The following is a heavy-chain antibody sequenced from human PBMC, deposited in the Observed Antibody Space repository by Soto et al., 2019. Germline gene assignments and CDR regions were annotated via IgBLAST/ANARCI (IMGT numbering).Heavy chain of an antibody. CDR1: GGTFSSYA. J-gene: IGHJ5*02. Sequence: QVQLVQSGAEVKKPGSSVKVSCKASGGTFSSYAISWVRQAPGQGLEWMGGIIPIFGTANYAQKFQGRVTIAADESTSTGYMELSSLRSEDTAVYYGAGTDIVATIVYNWFDPWGQGTLVTVSS. CDR2: IIPIFGTA. CDR3: AGTDIVATIVYNWFDP. D-gene: IGHD5-12*01. V-gene: IGHV1-69*01.